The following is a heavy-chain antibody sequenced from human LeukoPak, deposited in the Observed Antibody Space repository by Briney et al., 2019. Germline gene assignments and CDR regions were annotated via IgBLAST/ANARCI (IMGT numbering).Heavy chain of an antibody. V-gene: IGHV6-1*01. J-gene: IGHJ4*02. D-gene: IGHD3-10*01. CDR1: GDSVSSNSAA. CDR2: TYYRSKWYN. CDR3: ARDLYYYGSGSYGY. Sequence: SQTLSLTCAISGDSVSSNSAAWNWIRQSPSRGLEWLGRTYYRSKWYNDYAVSVKSRITINPDTSKNQFSLKLSSVTAADTAVYYCARDLYYYGSGSYGYWGQGTLVTVSS.